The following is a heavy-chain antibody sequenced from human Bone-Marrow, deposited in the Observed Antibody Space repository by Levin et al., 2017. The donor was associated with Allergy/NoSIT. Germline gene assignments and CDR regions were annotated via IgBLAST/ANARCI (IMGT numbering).Heavy chain of an antibody. CDR1: GGTFGSST. CDR2: IIPILDKS. V-gene: IGHV1-69*08. D-gene: IGHD3-10*01. J-gene: IGHJ4*02. CDR3: ARDSDAYASGSPY. Sequence: PGASVKVSCKASGGTFGSSTISWVRQAPGQVLEWMARIIPILDKSNYAQTFQDRVTITADKSTSTAYMELSRLRSEDTAIYYCARDSDAYASGSPYWGQGTLVTVSS.